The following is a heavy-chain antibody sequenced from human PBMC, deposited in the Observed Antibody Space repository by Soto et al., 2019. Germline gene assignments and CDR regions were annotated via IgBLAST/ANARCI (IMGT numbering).Heavy chain of an antibody. CDR2: IYHSGST. CDR3: ARGGRYTPRLAP. Sequence: SETLSLTCAVSGGSISSGGYSWSWIRQPPGKGLEWIGYIYHSGSTYYNPSLKSRVTISVDRSKNQFSLKLSSVTAADTAVYYWARGGRYTPRLAPGGQGTLVTVSS. CDR1: GGSISSGGYS. V-gene: IGHV4-30-2*01. D-gene: IGHD1-1*01. J-gene: IGHJ5*02.